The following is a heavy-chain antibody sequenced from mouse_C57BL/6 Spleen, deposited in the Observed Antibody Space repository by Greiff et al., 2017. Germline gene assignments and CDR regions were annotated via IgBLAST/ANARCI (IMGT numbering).Heavy chain of an antibody. D-gene: IGHD2-4*01. V-gene: IGHV1-76*01. J-gene: IGHJ3*01. CDR3: ARSSYDYLAWFAY. Sequence: QVQLQQSGAELVRPGASVKLSCKASGYTFTDYYINWVKQRPGQGLEWIARIYPGSGNTYYNEKFKGKATLTADKSSSTAYMQLSSLTSEDSAVYFCARSSYDYLAWFAYWGQGTLVTVSA. CDR2: IYPGSGNT. CDR1: GYTFTDYY.